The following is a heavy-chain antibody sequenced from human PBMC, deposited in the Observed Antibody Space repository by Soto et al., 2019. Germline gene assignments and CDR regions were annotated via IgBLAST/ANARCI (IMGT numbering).Heavy chain of an antibody. Sequence: QVQLQESGPGLVQPSGTLSLTCAVSGDSINNSHWWSWVRQTPGKGLEWIGETYHSRTTNYNPSLKTRVTISIDKSKKPFSLKMNSVTAADTAVYYCAREVNSSPARGPNWFDPWGQGTLVTVSS. J-gene: IGHJ5*02. CDR2: TYHSRTT. V-gene: IGHV4-4*02. CDR1: GDSINNSHW. D-gene: IGHD6-13*01. CDR3: AREVNSSPARGPNWFDP.